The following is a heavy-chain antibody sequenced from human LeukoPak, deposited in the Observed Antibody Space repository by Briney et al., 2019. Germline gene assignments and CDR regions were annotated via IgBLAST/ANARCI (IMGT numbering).Heavy chain of an antibody. CDR3: ARAYYDDSGYYYVYFDH. CDR1: GFSFRTYW. Sequence: GGSLRLSCAASGFSFRTYWMSWVRQAPGKGLEWVANIKHDGSEKYYVDSVKGRFTISRENAKNSLYLQMNSLRAEDTAVYYCARAYYDDSGYYYVYFDHWGQGTLVTVSS. D-gene: IGHD3-22*01. J-gene: IGHJ4*02. V-gene: IGHV3-7*01. CDR2: IKHDGSEK.